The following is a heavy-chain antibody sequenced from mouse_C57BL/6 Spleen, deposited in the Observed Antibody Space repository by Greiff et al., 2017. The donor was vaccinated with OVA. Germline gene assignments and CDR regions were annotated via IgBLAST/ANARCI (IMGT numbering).Heavy chain of an antibody. CDR1: GYTFTSYW. CDR2: IDPSDSYT. Sequence: QVQLQQPGAELVKPGASVKLSCKASGYTFTSYWMQWVKQRPGQGLEWIGEIDPSDSYTNYNQKFKGKATLTVDTSSSTAYMQLSSLTSEDSAVYYCARGHYYGSSAGYFDVWGTGTTVTVSS. CDR3: ARGHYYGSSAGYFDV. D-gene: IGHD1-1*01. J-gene: IGHJ1*03. V-gene: IGHV1-50*01.